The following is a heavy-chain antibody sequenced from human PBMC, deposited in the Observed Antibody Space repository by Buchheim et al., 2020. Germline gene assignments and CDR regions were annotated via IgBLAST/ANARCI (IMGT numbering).Heavy chain of an antibody. CDR1: GFTFSSYA. V-gene: IGHV3-23*01. Sequence: EVQLLESGGGLVQPGGSLRLSCAASGFTFSSYAMSWVRQAPGKGLEWVSAISGSGGSTYYADSVKGRFTISRDNAKNTLYLQMNSLRVEDTAVYYCATGPLDYTNYVGPAFTNSYYYGMDVWGLGTT. D-gene: IGHD4-11*01. CDR3: ATGPLDYTNYVGPAFTNSYYYGMDV. CDR2: ISGSGGST. J-gene: IGHJ6*02.